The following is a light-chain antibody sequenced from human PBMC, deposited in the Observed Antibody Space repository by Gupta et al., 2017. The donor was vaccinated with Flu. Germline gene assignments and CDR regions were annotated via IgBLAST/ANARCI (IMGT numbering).Light chain of an antibody. V-gene: IGLV2-23*01. Sequence: QSALTQPASVSGSPGQSITISCPGTSSDVGSYNLVSWYQQHPGKAPKLMIYEGSKRPSGVSNRFSGSKSGNTASLTISGLQAEDEADYYCCSYAGSSTLFGGGTKLTVL. CDR3: CSYAGSSTL. CDR1: SSDVGSYNL. CDR2: EGS. J-gene: IGLJ2*01.